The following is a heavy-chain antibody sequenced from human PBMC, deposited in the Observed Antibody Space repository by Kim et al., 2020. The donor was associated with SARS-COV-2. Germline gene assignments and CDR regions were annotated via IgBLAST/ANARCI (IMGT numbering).Heavy chain of an antibody. Sequence: GSTYPDYAFAVKGRFTISRDDAQNSLYLQMNSLRADDTAVYYCARMGAPWGQGTLVTVSS. CDR2: GSTYP. CDR3: ARMGAP. V-gene: IGHV3-11*06. J-gene: IGHJ4*02.